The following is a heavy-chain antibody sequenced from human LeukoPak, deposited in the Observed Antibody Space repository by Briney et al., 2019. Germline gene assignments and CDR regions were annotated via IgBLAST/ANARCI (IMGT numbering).Heavy chain of an antibody. V-gene: IGHV3-15*01. D-gene: IGHD3-22*01. Sequence: GGSLRLSCAASGFTFSNAWMTWVRQAPGKGLEWVGRIKSKTDGGTTDYAAPVKGRFTISRDDSKNTLYLQMNSLKTEDTAVYYCTVGYYYDSGAYYYWGRGTLVTVSP. CDR2: IKSKTDGGTT. CDR3: TVGYYYDSGAYYY. J-gene: IGHJ4*02. CDR1: GFTFSNAW.